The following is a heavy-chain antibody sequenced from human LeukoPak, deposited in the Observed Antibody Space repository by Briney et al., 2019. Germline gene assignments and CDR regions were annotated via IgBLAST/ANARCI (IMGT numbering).Heavy chain of an antibody. J-gene: IGHJ4*02. Sequence: PGRSLRLSCAASGFTFSSYGMHWVRQAPGKGLEWVAVIWYDGSNKYYADSVKGRFTISRDNSKDTLYLQMNSLRAEDTAVYYCARDPRLYSSLSSYYFDYWGQGTLVTVSS. V-gene: IGHV3-33*01. D-gene: IGHD6-6*01. CDR1: GFTFSSYG. CDR2: IWYDGSNK. CDR3: ARDPRLYSSLSSYYFDY.